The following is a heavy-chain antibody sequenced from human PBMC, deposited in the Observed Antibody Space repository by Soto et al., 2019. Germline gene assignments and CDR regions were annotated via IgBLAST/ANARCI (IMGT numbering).Heavy chain of an antibody. Sequence: ASVKVSCKASGYTFTSYYVHWVRQAPGQGLEWMGIINPSGGSTSYAQKFQGRVTMTRDTSTSTVYMELSSLRSEDTAVYYCARGVGERRFLEWLSGYYYYYGMDVWGQGTTVTVSS. CDR1: GYTFTSYY. CDR3: ARGVGERRFLEWLSGYYYYYGMDV. J-gene: IGHJ6*02. V-gene: IGHV1-46*01. D-gene: IGHD3-3*01. CDR2: INPSGGST.